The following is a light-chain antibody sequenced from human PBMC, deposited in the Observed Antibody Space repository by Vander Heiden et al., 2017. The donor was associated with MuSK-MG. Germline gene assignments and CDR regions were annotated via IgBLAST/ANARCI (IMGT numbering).Light chain of an antibody. CDR3: QQSDGTPLT. Sequence: IQMIQSPSSLSASVGDRVTITCRASQSISSYLKWYQQKSGNAPTLLIYAASSLESGVPSRFSGSGSGTDGTLTMSSLQPEDFATYYSQQSDGTPLTFGAGTKVEIK. CDR2: AAS. CDR1: QSISSY. V-gene: IGKV1-39*01. J-gene: IGKJ4*01.